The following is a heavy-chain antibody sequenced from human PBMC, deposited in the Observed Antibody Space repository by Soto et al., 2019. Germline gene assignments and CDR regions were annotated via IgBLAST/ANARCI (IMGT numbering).Heavy chain of an antibody. CDR2: IIPIFGTA. J-gene: IGHJ4*02. V-gene: IGHV1-69*13. CDR3: ARRSALNLGPMDY. D-gene: IGHD3-3*01. Sequence: ASVKVSCKASGGTFSSYAISWVRQAPGQGLEWMGGIIPIFGTANYAQKFRGRVTITADESTSTAYMELSSLRSEDTAVYYCARRSALNLGPMDYWGQGTLVTVS. CDR1: GGTFSSYA.